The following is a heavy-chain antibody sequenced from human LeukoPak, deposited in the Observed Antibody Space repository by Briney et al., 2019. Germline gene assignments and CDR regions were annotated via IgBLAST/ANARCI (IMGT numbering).Heavy chain of an antibody. J-gene: IGHJ4*02. V-gene: IGHV3-33*01. CDR2: IWYDGSNK. CDR3: ASPLDSSGYYLGY. Sequence: QPGGSLRLSCAASGFTFSNYGMHWVRQAPGKGLEWVAVIWYDGSNKYYADSVKGRFTISRDNSKNTLYLQMNSLRAADTAVYYCASPLDSSGYYLGYWGQGTLVTVSS. D-gene: IGHD3-22*01. CDR1: GFTFSNYG.